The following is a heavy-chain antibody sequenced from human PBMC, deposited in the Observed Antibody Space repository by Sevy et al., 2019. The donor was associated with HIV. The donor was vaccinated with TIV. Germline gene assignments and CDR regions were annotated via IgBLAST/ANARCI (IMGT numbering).Heavy chain of an antibody. Sequence: GGSLRLSCAASGFTFNNYAMHWVRQAPGKGLEWVSLLSWNGGRTNYADSVKGRFTISRDNSKNSLYLQMNSLRAEDTALYYCAKAGGSYGYFDYWGQGTLVTVSS. CDR3: AKAGGSYGYFDY. CDR2: LSWNGGRT. J-gene: IGHJ4*02. D-gene: IGHD5-18*01. CDR1: GFTFNNYA. V-gene: IGHV3-43D*04.